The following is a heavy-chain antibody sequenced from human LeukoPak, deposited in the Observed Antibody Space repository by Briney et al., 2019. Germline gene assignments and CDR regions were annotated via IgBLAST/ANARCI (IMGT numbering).Heavy chain of an antibody. CDR1: GGTFSSYA. J-gene: IGHJ4*02. D-gene: IGHD3-22*01. Sequence: GASVKVSCKASGGTFSSYAISWVRQAPGQGLEWMGGIIPILGTANYAQKFQGRVTITADESTSTAYMELSSLRSEDTAVYYCASWLPYYYDSSGYFDYWGQGTLVTVSS. CDR2: IIPILGTA. V-gene: IGHV1-69*13. CDR3: ASWLPYYYDSSGYFDY.